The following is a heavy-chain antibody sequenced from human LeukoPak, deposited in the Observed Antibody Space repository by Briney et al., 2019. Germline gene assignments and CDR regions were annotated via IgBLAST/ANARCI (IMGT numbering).Heavy chain of an antibody. J-gene: IGHJ4*02. CDR3: ARFLSGEIPAAILPNDY. V-gene: IGHV3-21*01. CDR1: GFTFSSYS. D-gene: IGHD2-2*02. Sequence: PGGSLRLSCAASGFTFSSYSMNWVRQAPGKGLEWVSSISSSSSYIYYADSVKGRFTISRDNAKNSLYLQMNSLRAEDTAVYYCARFLSGEIPAAILPNDYWGQGTLVTVSS. CDR2: ISSSSSYI.